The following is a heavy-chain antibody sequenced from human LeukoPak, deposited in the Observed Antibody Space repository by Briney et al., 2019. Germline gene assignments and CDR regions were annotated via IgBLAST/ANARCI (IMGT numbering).Heavy chain of an antibody. CDR1: GFTFREYN. D-gene: IGHD4-23*01. CDR3: ARSIGSTGGGVDV. Sequence: GGSLRLSCAASGFTFREYNMNWVRQAPGKGLKWVSYITNGGSTIHHSDSVKGRFAISRDNAKKTLYLQMNSLRAEDTAVYYCARSIGSTGGGVDVWGQGTTVTVSS. J-gene: IGHJ6*02. CDR2: ITNGGSTI. V-gene: IGHV3-11*01.